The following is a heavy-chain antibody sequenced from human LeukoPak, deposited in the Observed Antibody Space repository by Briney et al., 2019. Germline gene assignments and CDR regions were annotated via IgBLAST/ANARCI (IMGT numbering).Heavy chain of an antibody. CDR1: GFTLSGYW. D-gene: IGHD6-13*01. V-gene: IGHV3-74*01. J-gene: IGHJ4*02. CDR2: INSDGTNT. CDR3: ARIGSNADLDY. Sequence: GGSLRLSCAASGFTLSGYWMHWVRQAPGKGLVWVSHINSDGTNTRYADSVKGRFTISRDNARNTLYLQMRSLRADDTAVYYCARIGSNADLDYWGQGALVTVSS.